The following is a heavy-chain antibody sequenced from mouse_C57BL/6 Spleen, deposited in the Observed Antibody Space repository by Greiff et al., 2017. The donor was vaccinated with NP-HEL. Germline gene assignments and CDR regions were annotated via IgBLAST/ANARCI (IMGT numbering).Heavy chain of an antibody. D-gene: IGHD2-5*01. CDR2: IHPNSGST. CDR3: ARSGSNYDFDY. V-gene: IGHV1-64*01. CDR1: GYTFTSYW. Sequence: QVQLKQPGAELVKPGASVQLSCKASGYTFTSYWMHWVKQRPGQGLAWIGMIHPNSGSTNYNEKFKSKATLTVDKSSSTAYMQLSRLTSEDSAVYYCARSGSNYDFDYWGQGTTLTVSS. J-gene: IGHJ2*01.